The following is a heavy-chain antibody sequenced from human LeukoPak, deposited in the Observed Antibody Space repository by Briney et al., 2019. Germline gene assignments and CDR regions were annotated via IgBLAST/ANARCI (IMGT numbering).Heavy chain of an antibody. D-gene: IGHD3-16*01. J-gene: IGHJ4*02. Sequence: PGRSLRLSCAASGFTLSSYAMHWVRQAPGKGLEWVAFIRYDGSNKYYADSVKGRFTISRDNSKNTLYLQMNSLRAEDTAVYYCARDRIGGEEYWGQGTLVTVSS. CDR2: IRYDGSNK. V-gene: IGHV3-30*04. CDR3: ARDRIGGEEY. CDR1: GFTLSSYA.